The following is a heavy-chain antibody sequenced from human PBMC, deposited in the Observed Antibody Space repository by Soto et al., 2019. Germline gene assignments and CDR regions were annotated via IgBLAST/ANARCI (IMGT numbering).Heavy chain of an antibody. CDR3: ARGIAARSSNYYYYYYRDV. CDR2: IKQDGSEK. Sequence: PGGSLRLSCAASGFTFSSYWMSWVRQAPGKGLEWVANIKQDGSEKYYVDSVKGRFTISRDNAKNSLYLQMNSLRAEDTAVYYCARGIAARSSNYYYYYYRDVWGKGTTVTVSS. D-gene: IGHD6-6*01. CDR1: GFTFSSYW. V-gene: IGHV3-7*01. J-gene: IGHJ6*03.